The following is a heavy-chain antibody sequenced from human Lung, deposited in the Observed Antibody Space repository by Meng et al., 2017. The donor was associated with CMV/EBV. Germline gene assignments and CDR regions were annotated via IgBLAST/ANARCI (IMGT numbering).Heavy chain of an antibody. CDR2: IDSEGSTT. J-gene: IGHJ3*02. V-gene: IGHV3-74*01. D-gene: IGHD2-15*01. CDR3: ASARGVVRYAFDI. CDR1: GFTFSTYW. Sequence: GGSXRLXCAASGFTFSTYWMHWVRQAPGKGLEWVSRIDSEGSTTNYADSVKGRFTISRDNAKNTLYLEMNSPRAEDTAVYYCASARGVVRYAFDIWGQGKXVTVSS.